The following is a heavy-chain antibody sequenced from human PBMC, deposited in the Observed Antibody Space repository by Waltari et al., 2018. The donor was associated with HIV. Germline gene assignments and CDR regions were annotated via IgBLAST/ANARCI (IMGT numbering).Heavy chain of an antibody. J-gene: IGHJ4*02. CDR2: IYPRDSET. V-gene: IGHV5-51*01. Sequence: EVQLLQSGAEVKKPGESLNISCKGSGYSFPGSWIGWVRQKPGKGLEWMGIIYPRDSETRLSPSFQGQVTISADKSIDTAYLHWTSLKASDTAIYYCTRQLYRGGEVAYWGQGTLVTVSS. CDR3: TRQLYRGGEVAY. D-gene: IGHD3-10*01. CDR1: GYSFPGSW.